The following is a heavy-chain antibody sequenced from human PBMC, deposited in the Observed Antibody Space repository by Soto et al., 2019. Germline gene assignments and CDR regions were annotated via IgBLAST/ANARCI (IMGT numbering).Heavy chain of an antibody. CDR1: GASISRFY. CDR2: IYNGERT. J-gene: IGHJ4*02. Sequence: QVQLQESGPGLVKPSETMSLTCSASGASISRFYWNWIRQPPGKGLEWIGHIYNGERTNYNPSLKSRVTISVDTSKNQFSLKLTSVTAADTAVYYCAQTTGWPGLDYWRQGTLVNVSS. V-gene: IGHV4-59*01. D-gene: IGHD6-19*01. CDR3: AQTTGWPGLDY.